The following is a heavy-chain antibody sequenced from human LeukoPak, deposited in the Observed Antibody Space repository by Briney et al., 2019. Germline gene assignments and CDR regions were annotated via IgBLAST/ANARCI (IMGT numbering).Heavy chain of an antibody. J-gene: IGHJ5*02. CDR2: IYWNDDK. Sequence: SGPTLVNPTQTLTLTCTFSGFSLSTSGVGVGWIRQPPGKALEWLALIYWNDDKRYSPSLKSRLTITKDTSKNQVVLTMTNMDPVDTATYYCARLLYYDILTGYYKDPNWFDPWGQGTLMTVSS. CDR1: GFSLSTSGVG. V-gene: IGHV2-5*01. CDR3: ARLLYYDILTGYYKDPNWFDP. D-gene: IGHD3-9*01.